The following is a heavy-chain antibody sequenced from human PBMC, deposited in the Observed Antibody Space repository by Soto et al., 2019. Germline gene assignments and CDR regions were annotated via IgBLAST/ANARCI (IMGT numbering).Heavy chain of an antibody. V-gene: IGHV1-69*13. CDR3: ARGIAAVFYFDY. CDR2: IIPIFGTA. CDR1: GGTFSSYA. Sequence: SVKVSCKASGGTFSSYAISWVRQAPGQGLEWMGGIIPIFGTANYAQKFQGRVTITADESTSTAYMELSSLRSEDTAVYYCARGIAAVFYFDYWGQGTLVTVSS. J-gene: IGHJ4*02. D-gene: IGHD6-13*01.